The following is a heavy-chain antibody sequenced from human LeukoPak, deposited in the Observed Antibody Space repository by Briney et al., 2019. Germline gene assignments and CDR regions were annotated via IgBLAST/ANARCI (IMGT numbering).Heavy chain of an antibody. J-gene: IGHJ6*03. Sequence: SETLSLTCAVYGGSFSGYYWSWIRQPPGKGLEWIGEINHSGSTNYNPSLKSRVTISVDTSKNQFSLKLSSVTAADTAVYYCARQAAARSGYYYYYYMDVWGKGTTVAISS. V-gene: IGHV4-34*01. D-gene: IGHD6-13*01. CDR2: INHSGST. CDR1: GGSFSGYY. CDR3: ARQAAARSGYYYYYYMDV.